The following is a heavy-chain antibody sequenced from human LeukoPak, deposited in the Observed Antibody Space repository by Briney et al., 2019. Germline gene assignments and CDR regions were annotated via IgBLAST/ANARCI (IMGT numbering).Heavy chain of an antibody. D-gene: IGHD4-17*01. CDR1: GYTFTTYT. J-gene: IGHJ4*02. Sequence: ASVKVSCKASGYTFTTYTMHWVRQAPGQRLEWMGWINADTGNTKCSQEFQGRLTITRDTSASTVYMDLSSLKSEDMAVYHCARSGGSRGTVTPPGDFWGQGTLVTVSS. CDR2: INADTGNT. CDR3: ARSGGSRGTVTPPGDF. V-gene: IGHV1-3*03.